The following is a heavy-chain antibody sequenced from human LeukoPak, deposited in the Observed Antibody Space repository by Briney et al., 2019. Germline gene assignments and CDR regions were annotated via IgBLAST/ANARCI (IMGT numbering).Heavy chain of an antibody. CDR3: AKGWGYSYGSDYFDY. CDR2: ISWNSGSI. Sequence: SLRLSCAASGSTFDDYAMHWVRQAPGKGLEWVSGISWNSGSIGYADSVKGRFTISRDNAKNSLYLQMNSLRAEDTALYYCAKGWGYSYGSDYFDYWGQGTLVTVSS. J-gene: IGHJ4*02. CDR1: GSTFDDYA. V-gene: IGHV3-9*01. D-gene: IGHD5-18*01.